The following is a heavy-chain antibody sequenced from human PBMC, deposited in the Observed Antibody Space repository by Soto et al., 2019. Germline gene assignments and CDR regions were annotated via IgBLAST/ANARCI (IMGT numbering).Heavy chain of an antibody. Sequence: SETLSLTCTVSGGSISSGGYYWSWIRQHPGKGLEWIGYIYYSGSTYYNPPLESRVTISVDTSKNQFSLKLSSVTVADTAVYYCARGVAAFLSGWRVYYYYGMDVWGQGTTVTVSS. CDR2: IYYSGST. J-gene: IGHJ6*02. CDR1: GGSISSGGYY. V-gene: IGHV4-31*03. D-gene: IGHD3-3*01. CDR3: ARGVAAFLSGWRVYYYYGMDV.